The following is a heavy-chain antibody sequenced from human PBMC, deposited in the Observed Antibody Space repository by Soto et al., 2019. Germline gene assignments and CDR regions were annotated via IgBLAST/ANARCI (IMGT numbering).Heavy chain of an antibody. J-gene: IGHJ4*02. CDR2: INPNGGGR. CDR3: ARGSVGPTTDFDY. D-gene: IGHD1-26*01. CDR1: GYTFTGFH. Sequence: KHRASVKVSCKASGYTFTGFHIHWVRQAPGQGLEWMGWINPNGGGRNYAQKFQGWVTMTRDTSISTAYMELSRLKSDDTAVYYCARGSVGPTTDFDYWGQGTLVTVSS. V-gene: IGHV1-2*04.